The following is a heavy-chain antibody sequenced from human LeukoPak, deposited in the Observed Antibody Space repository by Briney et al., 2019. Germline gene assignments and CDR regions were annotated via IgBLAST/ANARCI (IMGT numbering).Heavy chain of an antibody. CDR3: ARDGAVAGTNAFDI. Sequence: ASVKVSCKASGYTFTSYGISWVRQAPGQGLEWMGWISAYNGNTNYAQKLQGRVTMTTDTSTSTAYMELRSLRAEDTAVYYCARDGAVAGTNAFDIWGQGTMVTVSS. CDR1: GYTFTSYG. D-gene: IGHD6-19*01. J-gene: IGHJ3*02. CDR2: ISAYNGNT. V-gene: IGHV1-18*01.